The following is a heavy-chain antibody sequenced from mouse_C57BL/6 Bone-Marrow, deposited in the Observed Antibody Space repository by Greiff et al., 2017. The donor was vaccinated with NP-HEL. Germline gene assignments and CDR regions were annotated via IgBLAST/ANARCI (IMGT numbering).Heavy chain of an antibody. CDR3: TPSTDFDY. Sequence: EVQLVESGGGLVQPGGSMKLSCVASGFTFSNYWMNWVRQSPEKGLEWVAQIRLKSDNYATHYAESVKGRFTISRDDSKSSVYLQMNNLRAEDTGIYYCTPSTDFDYWGQGTTLTVSS. V-gene: IGHV6-3*01. D-gene: IGHD2-1*01. J-gene: IGHJ2*01. CDR2: IRLKSDNYAT. CDR1: GFTFSNYW.